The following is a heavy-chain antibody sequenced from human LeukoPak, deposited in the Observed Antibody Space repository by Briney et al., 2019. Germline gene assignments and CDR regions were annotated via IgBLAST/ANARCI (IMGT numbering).Heavy chain of an antibody. Sequence: GGSLRLSCAASGFTFSSYSMNWVRQAPGKGLEWVSYISSSSSTIYYADSVKGRFTISRDNAKNSLYLQMNSLRAEDTAVYYWARSGPPRINRLTDAFDIWGQGTMVTVSS. J-gene: IGHJ3*02. CDR2: ISSSSSTI. CDR1: GFTFSSYS. D-gene: IGHD1-14*01. CDR3: ARSGPPRINRLTDAFDI. V-gene: IGHV3-48*04.